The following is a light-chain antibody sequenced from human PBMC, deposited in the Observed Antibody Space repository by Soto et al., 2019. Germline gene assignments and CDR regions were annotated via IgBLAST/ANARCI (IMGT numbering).Light chain of an antibody. CDR2: ANN. CDR1: SSNIGAGYD. V-gene: IGLV1-40*01. J-gene: IGLJ3*02. CDR3: QSYDSSLSGSGV. Sequence: QSVLTQPPSVSGAPGQRFTISCSGSSSNIGAGYDVHWYQQLPGTAPQLLLSANNIRPSGVPDRFSGSKSGTSASLAITGLQAEDEADYYCQSYDSSLSGSGVFGGGTKLTVL.